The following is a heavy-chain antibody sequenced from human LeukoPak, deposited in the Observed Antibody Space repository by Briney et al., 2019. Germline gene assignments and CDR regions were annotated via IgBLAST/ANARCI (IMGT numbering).Heavy chain of an antibody. V-gene: IGHV3-7*03. Sequence: GGSLRLSCAASGFTFSSYWMSWVRQAPGKGLEWVANIKQDGSEKYYVDSVKGRFTISRDNAKNSLYLQMNSLRAEDTAVYYCARDASPGGRWLQPEHLDYWGQGTLVTVSS. D-gene: IGHD5-24*01. CDR2: IKQDGSEK. J-gene: IGHJ4*02. CDR3: ARDASPGGRWLQPEHLDY. CDR1: GFTFSSYW.